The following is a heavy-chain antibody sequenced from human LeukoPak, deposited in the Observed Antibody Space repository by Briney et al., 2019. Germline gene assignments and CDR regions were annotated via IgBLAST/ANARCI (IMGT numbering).Heavy chain of an antibody. V-gene: IGHV1-18*01. CDR3: ARGGGVLRYFDWLSDAFDI. J-gene: IGHJ3*02. CDR1: GYTFTSYG. Sequence: ASVKVSCKASGYTFTSYGISWVRQAPGQGLEWMGWISAYNGNTNYAQKLQGRVTMTTDTSTSTAYMELRSLRSDVTAVYYCARGGGVLRYFDWLSDAFDIWGQGTMVTVSS. D-gene: IGHD3-9*01. CDR2: ISAYNGNT.